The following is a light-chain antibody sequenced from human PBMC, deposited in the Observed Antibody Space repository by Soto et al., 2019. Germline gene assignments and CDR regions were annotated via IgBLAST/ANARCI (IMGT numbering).Light chain of an antibody. V-gene: IGKV3-15*01. CDR2: GAS. CDR1: QSVSSK. J-gene: IGKJ3*01. Sequence: EIVMTQSPATLSVSPGEGATLSCRASQSVSSKLAWYQQKPGQAPRLLIYGASTRATGIPARFSGSESGKXXXXXXXSLQSEDFAVYYCQQYDNWPFTFGPGTKVDIK. CDR3: QQYDNWPFT.